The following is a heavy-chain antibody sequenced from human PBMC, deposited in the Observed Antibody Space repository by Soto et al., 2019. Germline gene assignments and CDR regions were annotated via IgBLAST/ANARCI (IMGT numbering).Heavy chain of an antibody. CDR2: INSDGSST. CDR3: ARDLVEEIFGVVINYYGMDV. D-gene: IGHD3-3*01. J-gene: IGHJ6*02. Sequence: PGGSLRLSCAASGFTFSSYWMHWVRQAPGKGLVWVSRINSDGSSTSYADSVKGRFTISRDNAKNTLYLQMNSLRAEDTAVYYCARDLVEEIFGVVINYYGMDVWGQGTTVTVSS. V-gene: IGHV3-74*01. CDR1: GFTFSSYW.